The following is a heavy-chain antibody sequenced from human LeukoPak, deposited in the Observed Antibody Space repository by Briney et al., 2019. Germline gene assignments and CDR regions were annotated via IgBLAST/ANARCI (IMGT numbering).Heavy chain of an antibody. Sequence: GASVKVSCKASGYTFTGYYMHWVRQAPGQGLEWMGQINPNSGGTNYAQKFQGRVTMTRDTSISTAYMELSRLRSDDTAVYYCARQHSGSGSYYIFDYWGQRTLVTVSS. J-gene: IGHJ4*02. D-gene: IGHD3-10*01. CDR1: GYTFTGYY. CDR3: ARQHSGSGSYYIFDY. V-gene: IGHV1-2*06. CDR2: INPNSGGT.